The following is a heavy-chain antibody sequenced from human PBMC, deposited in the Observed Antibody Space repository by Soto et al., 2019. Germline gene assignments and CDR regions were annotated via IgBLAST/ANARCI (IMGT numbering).Heavy chain of an antibody. D-gene: IGHD1-26*01. CDR3: AKDGIRQWDFSVIEYFQH. V-gene: IGHV3-23*01. J-gene: IGHJ1*01. Sequence: QPGGSLRLSCAASGVTFSSYAMSGVRQAPGKGLEWVSAISGSGGSTYYADSVKGRFTISRDNSKNTLYLQMNSLRAEDTAVYYCAKDGIRQWDFSVIEYFQHWGQGTLVTVSS. CDR2: ISGSGGST. CDR1: GVTFSSYA.